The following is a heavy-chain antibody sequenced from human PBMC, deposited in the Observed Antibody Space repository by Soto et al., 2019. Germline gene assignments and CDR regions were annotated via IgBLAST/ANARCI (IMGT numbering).Heavy chain of an antibody. CDR1: GGSISSSSYY. D-gene: IGHD3-3*01. CDR2: IYYSGST. Sequence: SETLSLTCTVSGGSISSSSYYWGWIRQPPGKGLEWIGSIYYSGSTYYNPSLKSRVTISVDTSKNQFSLKLSSVTAADTAVYYCVASALLEWLSNWFDPWGQGTLVTVSS. V-gene: IGHV4-39*01. CDR3: VASALLEWLSNWFDP. J-gene: IGHJ5*02.